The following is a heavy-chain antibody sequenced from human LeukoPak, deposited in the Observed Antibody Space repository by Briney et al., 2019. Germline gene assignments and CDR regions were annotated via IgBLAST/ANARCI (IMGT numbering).Heavy chain of an antibody. V-gene: IGHV4-59*11. CDR2: IYYSGST. CDR3: ARFRQWLNFGY. CDR1: GGSISSHY. J-gene: IGHJ4*02. Sequence: SETLSLTCTVSGGSISSHYWSWIRQPPGKGLEWIGYIYYSGSTNYNPSLKSRVTISVDTSKNQFSLKLSSVTAADTAVYYCARFRQWLNFGYWGQGTLVTVSS. D-gene: IGHD6-19*01.